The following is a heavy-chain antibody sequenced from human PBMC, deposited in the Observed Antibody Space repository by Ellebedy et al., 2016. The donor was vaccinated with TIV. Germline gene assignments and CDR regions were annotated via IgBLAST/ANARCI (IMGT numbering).Heavy chain of an antibody. CDR3: ARGVKWLEDAFDI. Sequence: MPSETLSLTCTVSSGSISGYYWSWIRQPPGEGLEWIGYIYDTETTSYNPSLTSRVTISIDTSKNQFSLNLRSVTAADTAVYYCARGVKWLEDAFDIWGKGTLVTVSS. V-gene: IGHV4-59*01. D-gene: IGHD6-19*01. J-gene: IGHJ3*02. CDR2: IYDTETT. CDR1: SGSISGYY.